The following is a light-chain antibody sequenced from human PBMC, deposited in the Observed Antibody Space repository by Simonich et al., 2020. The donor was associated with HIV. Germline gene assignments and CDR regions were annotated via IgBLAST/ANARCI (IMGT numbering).Light chain of an antibody. V-gene: IGKV4-1*01. CDR3: QQYFTTPPT. Sequence: DIVMTQSPDSLAVSLGERDTINCKSSQSVLYSSKNKNYLAWYQKKPGQPPQLLIYWASTRESGVPARFSGSGSGKDFTLTISSLQAEDVAVYYCQQYFTTPPTFGPGTKVDIK. J-gene: IGKJ3*01. CDR2: WAS. CDR1: QSVLYSSKNKNY.